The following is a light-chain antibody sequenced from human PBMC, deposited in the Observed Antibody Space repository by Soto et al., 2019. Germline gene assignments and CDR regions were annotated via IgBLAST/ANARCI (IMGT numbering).Light chain of an antibody. CDR2: DAS. CDR3: QRGDT. Sequence: EIVLTQSPATLSLSPGERATLSCRASQSVSSNLAWYQQKPGQAPRLLIYDASNRATGIPARFSGSGSGTDFTPTIGRLEPEDFAVYYCQRGDTFGQGTRLEIK. J-gene: IGKJ5*01. V-gene: IGKV3-11*01. CDR1: QSVSSN.